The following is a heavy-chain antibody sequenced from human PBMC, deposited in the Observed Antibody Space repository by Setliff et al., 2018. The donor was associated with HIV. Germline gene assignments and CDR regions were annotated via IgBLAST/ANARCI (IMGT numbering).Heavy chain of an antibody. CDR3: ARDKPRGAIQLLRGEFDY. CDR1: GYTFTNYA. D-gene: IGHD5-18*01. V-gene: IGHV1-3*01. Sequence: ASVKVSCKASGYTFTNYAMHWVRQAPGQRLEWMGWINAGNGHTKYSQKFQGRVSITRDTSATTAYMELSSLRSEDTAVYYCARDKPRGAIQLLRGEFDY. CDR2: INAGNGHT. J-gene: IGHJ4*01.